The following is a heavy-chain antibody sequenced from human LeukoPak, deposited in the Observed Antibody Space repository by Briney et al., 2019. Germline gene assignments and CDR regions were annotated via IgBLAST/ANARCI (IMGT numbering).Heavy chain of an antibody. CDR3: ARGSITLIRGVFQHNPFDY. CDR1: GGSISSTSYY. V-gene: IGHV4-39*01. Sequence: SETLSLTCTVSGGSISSTSYYWGWIRQPPGKGLEWIGSIYYSGSTYYNPSLKSRVTISVDTSKNQFSLKLSSVTAADTAVYYCARGSITLIRGVFQHNPFDYWGQGTLVTVSS. J-gene: IGHJ4*02. D-gene: IGHD3-10*01. CDR2: IYYSGST.